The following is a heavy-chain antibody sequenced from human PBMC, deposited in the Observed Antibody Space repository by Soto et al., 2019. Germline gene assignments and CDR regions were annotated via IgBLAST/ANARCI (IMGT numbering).Heavy chain of an antibody. CDR1: GFTFSSYG. CDR2: IWYDGSNK. D-gene: IGHD2-15*01. J-gene: IGHJ4*02. Sequence: QVQLVESGGGVVQPGRSLRLSCAASGFTFSSYGMHWVRQAPGKGLEWVAVIWYDGSNKYYADSVKGRFTISRDNSKNTLYRQMNSLRAEDTAVYYCARDSGTYCSGGSCYHDYWGQGTLVTVSS. CDR3: ARDSGTYCSGGSCYHDY. V-gene: IGHV3-33*01.